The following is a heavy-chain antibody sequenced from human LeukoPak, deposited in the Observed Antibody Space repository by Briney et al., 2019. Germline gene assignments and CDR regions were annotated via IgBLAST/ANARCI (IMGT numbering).Heavy chain of an antibody. D-gene: IGHD2-15*01. CDR1: GGTFSSYA. J-gene: IGHJ4*02. CDR2: IIPIFGTA. CDR3: ASHRVAAPPKFDY. Sequence: SVKVSCKASGGTFSSYAISWVRQAPGQGLEWMGRIIPIFGTANYAQKFQGRVTITTDESTSTAYMDLSSLRSEDTAVYYCASHRVAAPPKFDYWGQGTLATVSS. V-gene: IGHV1-69*05.